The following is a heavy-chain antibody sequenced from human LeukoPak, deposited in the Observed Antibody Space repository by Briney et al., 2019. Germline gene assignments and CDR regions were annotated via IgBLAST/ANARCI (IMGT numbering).Heavy chain of an antibody. Sequence: GGSLRLSCAASGFTFSSYGMHWVRQAPGKGLEWVAVISYDGSNKYYADSVKGRFTISRDNSKNTLYLQMNSLRAEDTAVYYCAKDGIAAAGSLDYWGQGTLVTVSS. V-gene: IGHV3-30*18. CDR2: ISYDGSNK. CDR1: GFTFSSYG. J-gene: IGHJ4*02. D-gene: IGHD6-13*01. CDR3: AKDGIAAAGSLDY.